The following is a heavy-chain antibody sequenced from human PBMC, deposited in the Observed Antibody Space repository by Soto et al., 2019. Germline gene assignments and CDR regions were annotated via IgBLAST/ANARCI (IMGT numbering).Heavy chain of an antibody. CDR2: IIPILTTP. Sequence: SVKVSCKASGGTFNVYGFSWVRQAPGQGLEWIGGIIPILTTPNYAQSFQGRVTIVADESTTTVYMELSSLRSEDTAIYYCATSVGIAASGEEGMDVWGQGTSVTVSS. CDR3: ATSVGIAASGEEGMDV. D-gene: IGHD6-13*01. CDR1: GGTFNVYG. V-gene: IGHV1-69*13. J-gene: IGHJ6*02.